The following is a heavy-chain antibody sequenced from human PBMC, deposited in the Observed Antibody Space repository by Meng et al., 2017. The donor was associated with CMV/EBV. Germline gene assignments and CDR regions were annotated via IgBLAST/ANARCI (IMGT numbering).Heavy chain of an antibody. CDR2: INHSGST. CDR3: ARGAHCSSTSCYNI. D-gene: IGHD2-2*01. CDR1: GFTFSSYA. V-gene: IGHV4-34*01. J-gene: IGHJ4*02. Sequence: GSLRLSCAASGFTFSSYAMHWVRQAPGKGLEWIGEINHSGSTNYNPSLKSRVTISVDTSKNQFSLKLSSVTAADTAVYYRARGAHCSSTSCYNIWGQGTLVTVSS.